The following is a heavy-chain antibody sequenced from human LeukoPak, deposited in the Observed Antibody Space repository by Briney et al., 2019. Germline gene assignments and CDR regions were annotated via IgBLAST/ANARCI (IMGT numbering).Heavy chain of an antibody. V-gene: IGHV3-30*18. Sequence: GGSLRLPCEASGFTFSSYGMHWVRQAPGKGLEWVAVISYDGSNKYYADSVKGRFTISRDNSKNTLYLQMNSLRAEDTAVYYCAKDSNPYSSGWPPDYWGQGTLVTVSS. CDR2: ISYDGSNK. J-gene: IGHJ4*02. CDR3: AKDSNPYSSGWPPDY. CDR1: GFTFSSYG. D-gene: IGHD6-19*01.